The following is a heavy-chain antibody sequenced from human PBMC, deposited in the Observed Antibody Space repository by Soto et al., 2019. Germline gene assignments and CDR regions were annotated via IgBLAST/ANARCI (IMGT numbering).Heavy chain of an antibody. J-gene: IGHJ6*04. CDR2: IGPAADT. Sequence: EVQLVESGGGLVQPGGSLRLSCAASGFIFSSYDMHWVRQAPGKGLEWVSVIGPAADTFYPGSEKGRITISRENAKTSWNLQMDSLRSGDTAVYYCARGRYSAASDSSGLGWLDVGGKGTTVTVSS. V-gene: IGHV3-13*01. CDR3: ARGRYSAASDSSGLGWLDV. D-gene: IGHD3-22*01. CDR1: GFIFSSYD.